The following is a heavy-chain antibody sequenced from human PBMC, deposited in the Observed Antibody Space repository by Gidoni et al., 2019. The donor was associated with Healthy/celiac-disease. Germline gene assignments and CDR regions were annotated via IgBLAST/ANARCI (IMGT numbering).Heavy chain of an antibody. J-gene: IGHJ5*02. CDR1: GGSFSGYY. CDR3: ARGREWLVHQGWFDP. CDR2: INHSGST. D-gene: IGHD6-19*01. V-gene: IGHV4-34*01. Sequence: QVQLQQWGAGLLKPSETLSLTCAVYGGSFSGYYWSWIRQPPGKGLEWIGEINHSGSTNYNPSLKSRVTISVDTSKNQFSLKLSSVTAADTAVYYCARGREWLVHQGWFDPWGQGTLVTVSS.